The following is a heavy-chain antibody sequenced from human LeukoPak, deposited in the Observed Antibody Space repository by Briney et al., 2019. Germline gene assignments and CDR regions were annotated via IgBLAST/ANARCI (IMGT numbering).Heavy chain of an antibody. Sequence: GRSLRLSCAASGFTFSSYGMHWVRQAPGKGLEWVAVIWYDGSNKYYADSVKGRFTISRDNSKNTLYLQMNSLRAEDTAVYYCAKDSYYNQAFDYWGQGTLVTVSS. D-gene: IGHD3-10*01. CDR3: AKDSYYNQAFDY. CDR2: IWYDGSNK. V-gene: IGHV3-33*06. CDR1: GFTFSSYG. J-gene: IGHJ4*02.